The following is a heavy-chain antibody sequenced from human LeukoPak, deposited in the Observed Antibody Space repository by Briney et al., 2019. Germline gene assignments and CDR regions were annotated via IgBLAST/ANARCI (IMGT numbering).Heavy chain of an antibody. CDR1: GFTFSSYS. CDR3: ARRNSITIFGEVIGPRWFDP. J-gene: IGHJ5*02. V-gene: IGHV3-7*01. D-gene: IGHD3-3*01. Sequence: GGSLRPSCAASGFTFSSYSMNWVRQAPGKGLEWVANIKQDGSEKYYVDSVKGRFTISRDNAKNSLFLQMNSLRAEDTAVYYCARRNSITIFGEVIGPRWFDPWGQGTPVTVSS. CDR2: IKQDGSEK.